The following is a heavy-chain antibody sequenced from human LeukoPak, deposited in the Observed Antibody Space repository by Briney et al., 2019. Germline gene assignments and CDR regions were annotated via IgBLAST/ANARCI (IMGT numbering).Heavy chain of an antibody. CDR1: GYSISSGYY. CDR3: ARESEVVVTAIGAFDI. V-gene: IGHV4-38-2*02. D-gene: IGHD2-21*02. CDR2: IYHSGNT. J-gene: IGHJ3*02. Sequence: SETLSLTCTVSGYSISSGYYWGWIRQPPGKGLEWIGSIYHSGNTYYNPSLKSRVTISVDTSKNQFSLKLSSVTAADTAVYYCARESEVVVTAIGAFDIWGQGTMVTVSS.